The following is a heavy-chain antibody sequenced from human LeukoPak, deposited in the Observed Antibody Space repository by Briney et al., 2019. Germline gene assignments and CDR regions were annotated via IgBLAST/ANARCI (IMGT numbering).Heavy chain of an antibody. CDR3: LQWELLRGFDP. CDR1: GFTFRNYW. J-gene: IGHJ5*02. V-gene: IGHV3-74*01. D-gene: IGHD1-26*01. CDR2: INSDGNKT. Sequence: GGSLRLSCAASGFTFRNYWMHWVRQAPGKGLVWVSRINSDGNKTNYADSVNGRFTISRDNAKNTLYLQMNNLRAEDTAVYYCLQWELLRGFDPWGQGTLVTVSS.